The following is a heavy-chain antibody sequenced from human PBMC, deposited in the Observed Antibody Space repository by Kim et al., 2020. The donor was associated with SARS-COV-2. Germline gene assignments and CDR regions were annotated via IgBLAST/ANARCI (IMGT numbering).Heavy chain of an antibody. CDR2: IIPIFGTA. D-gene: IGHD6-19*01. CDR1: GGTFSSYA. J-gene: IGHJ3*02. CDR3: ARVRNSSPLGGPDAFDI. Sequence: SVKVSCKASGGTFSSYAISWVRQAPGQGLEWMGGIIPIFGTANYAQKFQGRVTITADESTSTAYMELSSLRSEDTAVYYCARVRNSSPLGGPDAFDIWGQGTMVTVSS. V-gene: IGHV1-69*13.